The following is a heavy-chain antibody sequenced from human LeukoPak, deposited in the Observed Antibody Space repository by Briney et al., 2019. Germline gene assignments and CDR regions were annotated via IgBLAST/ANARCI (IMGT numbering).Heavy chain of an antibody. D-gene: IGHD3-10*01. CDR2: ISSSGSTI. V-gene: IGHV3-48*03. CDR3: ASMGYSTSGGY. CDR1: GFTFSSYE. J-gene: IGHJ4*02. Sequence: GGSLRLSCAASGFTFSSYEMNWVRQAPGKGLEWVSYISSSGSTIYYADSVKGRFTISRDNAKNSLYLQMNSLRAEDTAVYYFASMGYSTSGGYWGQGTLVTVSS.